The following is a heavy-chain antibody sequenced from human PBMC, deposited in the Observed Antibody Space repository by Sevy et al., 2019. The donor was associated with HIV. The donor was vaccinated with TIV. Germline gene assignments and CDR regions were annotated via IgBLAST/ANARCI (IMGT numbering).Heavy chain of an antibody. J-gene: IGHJ3*02. CDR2: LSGSGGST. CDR3: AKDRVWELGDAFDI. V-gene: IGHV3-23*01. CDR1: GFTFSSYA. D-gene: IGHD6-13*01. Sequence: GGSLRLSCAASGFTFSSYAMNWVRQAPGKGLEWVSGLSGSGGSTNYPDSVKGRFTISRDNSKNPLFLQMSGLRAEDTAVYYCAKDRVWELGDAFDIWGQGTMVTVSS.